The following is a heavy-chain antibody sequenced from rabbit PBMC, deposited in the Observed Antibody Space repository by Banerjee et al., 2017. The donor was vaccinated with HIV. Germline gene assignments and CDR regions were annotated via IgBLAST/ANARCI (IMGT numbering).Heavy chain of an antibody. Sequence: QLKESGGGLVQPGGSLKLSCKASGFDFTNYYMSWVRQAPGKGLEWIGYIEPVFGVTYYASWVNGRFSISRENTQNTMYLQLNSLTAADTATYFCARGYADSSGLPTYYFNLRGPGTLVTVS. J-gene: IGHJ4*01. CDR1: GFDFTNYY. CDR2: IEPVFGVT. CDR3: ARGYADSSGLPTYYFNL. D-gene: IGHD8-1*01. V-gene: IGHV1S7*01.